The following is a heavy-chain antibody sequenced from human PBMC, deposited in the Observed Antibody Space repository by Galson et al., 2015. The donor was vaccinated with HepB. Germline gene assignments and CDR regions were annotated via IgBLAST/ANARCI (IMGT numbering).Heavy chain of an antibody. V-gene: IGHV5-51*01. CDR2: IYPRDSDT. D-gene: IGHD3-22*01. CDR3: VRGAGGYDFDY. Sequence: QSGAEVKKPGESLKISCKGSGYSFTNYYIAWVRQMTGKGLEWMALIYPRDSDTRYSPSFQGQVTISADKSISTAYLQWNSLKASDTAMYYCVRGAGGYDFDYWGQGTLVTVSA. CDR1: GYSFTNYY. J-gene: IGHJ4*02.